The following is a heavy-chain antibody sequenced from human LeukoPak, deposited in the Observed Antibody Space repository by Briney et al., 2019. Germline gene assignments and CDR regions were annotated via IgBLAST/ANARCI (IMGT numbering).Heavy chain of an antibody. CDR2: IYHSGST. J-gene: IGHJ4*02. CDR1: GGSISSGGYS. Sequence: PSETLSLTCAVSGGSISSGGYSWSWIRQPPGKGLEWIGYIYHSGSTYYNPSLKSRVTISVDTSKNQFSLKLSSVTAADTAVYYCARATTVTLLFDYWGQGTLVTVSS. D-gene: IGHD4-17*01. V-gene: IGHV4-30-4*07. CDR3: ARATTVTLLFDY.